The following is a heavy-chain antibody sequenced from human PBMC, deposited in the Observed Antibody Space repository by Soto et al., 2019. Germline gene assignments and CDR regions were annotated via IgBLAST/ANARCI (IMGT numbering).Heavy chain of an antibody. D-gene: IGHD2-21*02. CDR2: ISGSGNSR. CDR1: GFSFSNFA. Sequence: EVQLLESGGGLVQPGGSLTLSCAASGFSFSNFAVTWVRQAPGKGLEWVSTISGSGNSRYYADSVKGRFTVSRDNSKDTLYLQKNSRRAEDTAVYYCAKEFLAAVTATKGGYYYYDGMDVWGHGTTVTVSS. V-gene: IGHV3-23*01. CDR3: AKEFLAAVTATKGGYYYYDGMDV. J-gene: IGHJ6*02.